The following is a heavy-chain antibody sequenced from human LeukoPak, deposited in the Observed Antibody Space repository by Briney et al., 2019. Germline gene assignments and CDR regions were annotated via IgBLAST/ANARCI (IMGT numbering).Heavy chain of an antibody. V-gene: IGHV5-51*01. CDR1: GYSFTSYW. CDR3: ASLGSGSYYPFDAFDI. J-gene: IGHJ3*02. CDR2: IYPGDSDT. Sequence: GESLKISCKGSGYSFTSYWIGWVRQMPGKGLEWMGIIYPGDSDTRYSPSFQGQVTISADKSISTAYLQWSSLKASDTAMYYSASLGSGSYYPFDAFDIWGQGTMVTVSS. D-gene: IGHD3-10*01.